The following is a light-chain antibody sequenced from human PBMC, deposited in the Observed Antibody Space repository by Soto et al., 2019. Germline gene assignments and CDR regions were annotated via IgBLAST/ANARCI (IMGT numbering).Light chain of an antibody. V-gene: IGKV1-5*03. CDR2: KAS. CDR3: QHYHSYSS. Sequence: DIQMTQSPSTLSASVGDRVTITCRASQSISSWLAWYQQKPGKAPELLIYKASSLERGVPSRFSGSGSGTNFTLTISSLQPEDFANYYCQHYHSYSSFGPGTKVDIK. J-gene: IGKJ3*01. CDR1: QSISSW.